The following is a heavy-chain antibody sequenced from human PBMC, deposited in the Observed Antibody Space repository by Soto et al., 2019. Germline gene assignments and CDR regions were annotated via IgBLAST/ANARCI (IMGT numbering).Heavy chain of an antibody. CDR3: ARERSVAGLDY. CDR1: GYSISSGYD. J-gene: IGHJ4*02. D-gene: IGHD6-19*01. CDR2: IFHSGRT. V-gene: IGHV4-38-2*02. Sequence: PSETLSLTCAVSGYSISSGYDWGWIRQPPGKGLEWIGNIFHSGRTYYNPSLKSRVALSVDTSKNQFSLKLTSLTAADTAVYYSARERSVAGLDYWGQGTLVTVSS.